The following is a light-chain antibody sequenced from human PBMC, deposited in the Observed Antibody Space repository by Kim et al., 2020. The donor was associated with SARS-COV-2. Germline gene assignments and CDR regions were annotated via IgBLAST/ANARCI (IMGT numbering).Light chain of an antibody. CDR2: DAY. Sequence: PGERATLTCRASQSVSSNIAWYQQKPGQAPRLLIYDAYNRATGVPARFSGSGSGTEFTLTISSLQSEDSAVYHCQQYNKWFALSFGGGTKVDIK. J-gene: IGKJ4*01. CDR3: QQYNKWFALS. CDR1: QSVSSN. V-gene: IGKV3-15*01.